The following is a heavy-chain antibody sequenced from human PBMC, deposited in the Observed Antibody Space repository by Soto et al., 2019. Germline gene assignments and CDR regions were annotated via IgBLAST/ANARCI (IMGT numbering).Heavy chain of an antibody. CDR1: GFTFSPYW. J-gene: IGHJ5*02. CDR2: IKDDGGDE. D-gene: IGHD6-19*01. CDR3: AGGSGWIADP. V-gene: IGHV3-7*05. Sequence: EVQLVESGGGLVQPGGSLRLSCAASGFTFSPYWMSWFRQAPGKGLEWVAIIKDDGGDEHYLEAVRGRFTISRDNAKKSLYLAMHSLRVEDTAVYYCAGGSGWIADPWGQGTLVTVSS.